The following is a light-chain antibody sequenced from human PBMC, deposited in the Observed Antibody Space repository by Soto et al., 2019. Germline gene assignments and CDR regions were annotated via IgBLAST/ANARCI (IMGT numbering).Light chain of an antibody. CDR1: QSVAGY. J-gene: IGKJ2*01. CDR3: QHQSNGRMYT. CDR2: DSS. Sequence: ELVLTQSPATLSLSPGESATLSCRASQSVAGYLAWYQQKPGQGPRLLIYDSSTRATGTPARFRGSGSGTDFTLTISSLEPEDFAVYICQHQSNGRMYTFGQGTKLEIK. V-gene: IGKV3-11*01.